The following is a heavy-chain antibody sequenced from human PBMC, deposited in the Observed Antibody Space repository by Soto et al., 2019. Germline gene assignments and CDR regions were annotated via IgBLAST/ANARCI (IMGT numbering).Heavy chain of an antibody. CDR1: GYSFTSDY. V-gene: IGHV1-46*01. J-gene: IGHJ2*01. CDR2: INPIGGTP. D-gene: IGHD3-22*01. Sequence: XSVKVSCKASGYSFTSDYIHWVRQAPGQGPEWLGIINPIGGTPTYSQKFLGRITMTRDTSTSTVYVELSSLTSDDTAVYFCARAGDSRGPWYVDLWGRGTLVTVSS. CDR3: ARAGDSRGPWYVDL.